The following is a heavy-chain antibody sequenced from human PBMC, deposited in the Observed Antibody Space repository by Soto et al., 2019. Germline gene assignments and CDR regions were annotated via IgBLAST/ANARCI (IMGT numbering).Heavy chain of an antibody. J-gene: IGHJ4*02. D-gene: IGHD3-10*01. CDR3: ATNYGSGSTHFDS. Sequence: QVQLVQSGAEVKKPGSSVKVSCTASRGTLSYNTISWVRQAPGQGLEWMGRVIPMVDMSSYAQKFQGRGTITEDKSTSTIYMVLNNRRSEDTAVYYCATNYGSGSTHFDSWGQGTLVTVSS. CDR1: RGTLSYNT. CDR2: VIPMVDMS. V-gene: IGHV1-69*02.